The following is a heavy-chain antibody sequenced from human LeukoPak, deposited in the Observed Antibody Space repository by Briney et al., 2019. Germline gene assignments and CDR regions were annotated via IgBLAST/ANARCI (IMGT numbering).Heavy chain of an antibody. Sequence: SETLSVTCTDSGGSISSYYWSWIRQPPGKGLEWIGYIYTSGSTNYNPSLKSRDTISVDTSKNQFSLKLSSVTAADTAVYYCARLLPVQLGRRWYYYYMDVWGKGTTVTVSS. CDR1: GGSISSYY. J-gene: IGHJ6*03. CDR3: ARLLPVQLGRRWYYYYMDV. D-gene: IGHD1-1*01. CDR2: IYTSGST. V-gene: IGHV4-4*09.